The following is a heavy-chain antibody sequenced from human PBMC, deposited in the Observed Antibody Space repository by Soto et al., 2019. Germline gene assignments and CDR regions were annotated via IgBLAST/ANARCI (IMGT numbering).Heavy chain of an antibody. V-gene: IGHV3-7*01. CDR2: IKQDGSEK. CDR1: GFTFSSYW. J-gene: IGHJ5*02. D-gene: IGHD3-3*01. Sequence: PGGSLRLSCAASGFTFSSYWMSWVRQAPGKGLEWVANIKQDGSEKYYVDSVKGRFTISRDNAKNSLYLQMNSLRAEDTAVYYCARDLTRGKYYDFWSGYTETQNWFGPWGQGTLFTVSS. CDR3: ARDLTRGKYYDFWSGYTETQNWFGP.